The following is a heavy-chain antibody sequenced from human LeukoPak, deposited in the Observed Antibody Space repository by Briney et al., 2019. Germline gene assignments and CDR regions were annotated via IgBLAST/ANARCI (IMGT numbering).Heavy chain of an antibody. V-gene: IGHV3-11*06. CDR1: GFTVSSNY. CDR3: ARRIAAAGTFDY. CDR2: ISSSSSYT. D-gene: IGHD6-13*01. Sequence: GGSLRLSCAASGFTVSSNYMSWIRQAPGKGLEWVSYISSSSSYTNYADSVKGRFTISRDSAKNSLYLQMNSLRAEDTAVYYCARRIAAAGTFDYWGQGTLVTVSS. J-gene: IGHJ4*02.